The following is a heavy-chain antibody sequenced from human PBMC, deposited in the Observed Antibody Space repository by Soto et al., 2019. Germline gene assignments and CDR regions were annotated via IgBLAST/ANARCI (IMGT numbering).Heavy chain of an antibody. V-gene: IGHV3-23*01. J-gene: IGHJ1*01. CDR2: ISGSGGST. D-gene: IGHD1-1*01. CDR1: GFTFSSYA. Sequence: GGSLRLSCAASGFTFSSYAMSWVRQAPGKGLEWVSAISGSGGSTYYADSVKGRFTISRDNSKNTLYLQMNSLRAEDRAVFYCGKGGTKGERAPRPRHAEYFKHWGQGTLVTVSS. CDR3: GKGGTKGERAPRPRHAEYFKH.